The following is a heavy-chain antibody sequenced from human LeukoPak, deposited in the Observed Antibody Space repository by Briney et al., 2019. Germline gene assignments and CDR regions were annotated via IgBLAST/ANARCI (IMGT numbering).Heavy chain of an antibody. V-gene: IGHV4-39*01. CDR1: GGSISSSTYC. CDR3: ARLRSPVTILHYFDY. CDR2: FYCSGST. D-gene: IGHD4-17*01. Sequence: SETLSLTCTVSGGSISSSTYCWGWIRQPPRKGLAWIGSFYCSGSTYYNPSLKSRVTISVDTSKNQFSLKLSSVTAADTAVYYCARLRSPVTILHYFDYWGQGTLVTVSS. J-gene: IGHJ4*02.